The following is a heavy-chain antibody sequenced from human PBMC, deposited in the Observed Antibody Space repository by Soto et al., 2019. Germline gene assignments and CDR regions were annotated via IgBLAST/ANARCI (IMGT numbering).Heavy chain of an antibody. Sequence: KTSETLSLTCTVSGGSISSSSYYWGWIRQPPGKGLEWIGSIYYSGSAYYNPSLKSRVTISVDTSKNQFSPKLSSVTAADTAVYYCARRRQDYYDKKRFDPWGQGTLVTVSS. CDR3: ARRRQDYYDKKRFDP. V-gene: IGHV4-39*01. CDR2: IYYSGSA. CDR1: GGSISSSSYY. D-gene: IGHD3-22*01. J-gene: IGHJ5*02.